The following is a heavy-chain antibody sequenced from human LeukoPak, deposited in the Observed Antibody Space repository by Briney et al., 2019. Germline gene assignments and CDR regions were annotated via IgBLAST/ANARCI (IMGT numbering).Heavy chain of an antibody. CDR1: GFTFSRFS. CDR2: ISGSGGST. CDR3: AKKRSYYYDSRAYFDY. D-gene: IGHD3-22*01. V-gene: IGHV3-23*01. J-gene: IGHJ4*02. Sequence: GGSLRLSCAASGFTFSRFSMHWVRQAPGKGLEWVSAISGSGGSTYYADSVKGRFTISRDNSKNTLYLQMNSLRAEDTAVYYCAKKRSYYYDSRAYFDYWGQGTLVTVSS.